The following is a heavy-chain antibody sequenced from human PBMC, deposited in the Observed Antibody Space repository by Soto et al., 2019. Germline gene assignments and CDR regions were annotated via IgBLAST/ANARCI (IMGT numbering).Heavy chain of an antibody. CDR2: ISSSSSTI. D-gene: IGHD3-10*01. CDR1: GFTFSSYS. Sequence: EVQLVESGGGLVQPGGSLRLSCAASGFTFSSYSMNWVRQAPGKGLEWVSYISSSSSTIYYADSVKGRFTISRDNAKNSLYLLLNSLRAEDTAVYYCARVMVRDDPINYYYYYMDVWGKGTTVTVSS. V-gene: IGHV3-48*01. J-gene: IGHJ6*03. CDR3: ARVMVRDDPINYYYYYMDV.